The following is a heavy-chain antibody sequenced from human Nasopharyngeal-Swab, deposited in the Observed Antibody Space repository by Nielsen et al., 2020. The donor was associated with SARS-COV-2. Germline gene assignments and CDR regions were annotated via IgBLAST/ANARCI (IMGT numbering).Heavy chain of an antibody. J-gene: IGHJ3*02. V-gene: IGHV3-48*03. CDR1: GLGFSNYE. Sequence: GESLKISCAASGLGFSNYEMNWVRQAPGKGLEWISYISTTTATIYYVDSVKGRFTISRDNAKNSLYLQMNSLRAEDTAVYYCAREVPYSGHDDAFDIWGQGTMVTVSA. CDR3: AREVPYSGHDDAFDI. D-gene: IGHD5-12*01. CDR2: ISTTTATI.